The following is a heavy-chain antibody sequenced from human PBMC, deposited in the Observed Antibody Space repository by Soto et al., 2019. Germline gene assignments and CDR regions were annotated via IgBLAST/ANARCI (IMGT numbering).Heavy chain of an antibody. CDR3: ARDRPDILTGYYKGLVDY. CDR2: ISSSGSTI. D-gene: IGHD3-9*01. CDR1: GFTFSDYY. Sequence: GGSLRLSCAASGFTFSDYYMSWIRQAPGKGLEWVSYISSSGSTIYYADSVKGRFTISRDNAKNSLYLQMNSLRAEDTAVYYCARDRPDILTGYYKGLVDYWGQGTLVTSPQ. J-gene: IGHJ4*02. V-gene: IGHV3-11*01.